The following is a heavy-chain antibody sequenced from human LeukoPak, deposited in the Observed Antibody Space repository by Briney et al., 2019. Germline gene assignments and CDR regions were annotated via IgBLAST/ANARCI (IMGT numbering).Heavy chain of an antibody. CDR2: IYTSGST. V-gene: IGHV4-4*07. CDR3: AGSGSYYPYYYYYGMDV. Sequence: KPSETLSLTCTVSGGSISNYWSWIRQPAGKGLEWIGRIYTSGSTNYNPSLKSRVTMSVDTSKNQFSLKLSSVTAADTAVYYCAGSGSYYPYYYYYGMDVWGQGTTVTVSS. D-gene: IGHD3-10*01. CDR1: GGSISNY. J-gene: IGHJ6*02.